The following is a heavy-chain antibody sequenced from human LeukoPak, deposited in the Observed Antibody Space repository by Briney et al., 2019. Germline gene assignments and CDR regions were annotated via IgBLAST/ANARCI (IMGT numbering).Heavy chain of an antibody. J-gene: IGHJ5*02. CDR3: VRDPFFSVP. CDR1: GFTITNHW. V-gene: IGHV3-7*01. Sequence: NPGGSLRLSCAVFGFTITNHWMSWVRQAPGKGLEWVANIKQDGSEKYYVDSVKGRFTISRDNGKNSLYLQMNSLRVEDTALYYCVRDPFFSVPWGQGTLVTVSS. CDR2: IKQDGSEK. D-gene: IGHD2/OR15-2a*01.